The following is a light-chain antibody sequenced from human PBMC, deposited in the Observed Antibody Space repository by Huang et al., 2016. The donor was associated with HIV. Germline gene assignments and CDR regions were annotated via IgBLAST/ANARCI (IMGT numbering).Light chain of an antibody. J-gene: IGKJ2*01. Sequence: DIVMTQSPESMAVSLGERATINCKSSQSLLYGFNNKNYLAWYQQKPGLPPKLLIYWASTLESGVPDRFSGSVSGTDFTLTISSLQAEDVAVYYCQQYYSTTMYTFGQGTKLEIK. CDR3: QQYYSTTMYT. V-gene: IGKV4-1*01. CDR1: QSLLYGFNNKNY. CDR2: WAS.